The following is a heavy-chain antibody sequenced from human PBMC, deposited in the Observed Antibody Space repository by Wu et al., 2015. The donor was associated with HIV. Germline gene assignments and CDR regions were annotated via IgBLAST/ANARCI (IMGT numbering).Heavy chain of an antibody. D-gene: IGHD1-26*01. CDR1: GGTFSSFT. Sequence: QVQLVQSGAEVKKPGSSVKVSCKTSGGTFSSFTISWVRQAPEYGLEWMGGIISSSTTGNSTVKYAQKFQGRLSITTDEFMSTVYMEMSSLRSEDTAVYYCARDYSGRPPSWFDPWGQGTLVIVSS. CDR3: ARDYSGRPPSWFDP. CDR2: IISSSTTG. J-gene: IGHJ5*02. V-gene: IGHV1-69*05.